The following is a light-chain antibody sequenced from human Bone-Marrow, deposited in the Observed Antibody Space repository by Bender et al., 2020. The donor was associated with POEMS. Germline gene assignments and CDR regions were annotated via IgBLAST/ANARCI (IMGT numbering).Light chain of an antibody. V-gene: IGLV2-8*01. Sequence: QSALTQPPSASGSLGQSVTISCTGTSNDPDIYKFVSWYQQHPGKAPQVLIYEVSERPSGVPDRFSGSKSGNTASLTVSGLQAEDEADYYCSSFADNNLVFGGGTKLTVL. J-gene: IGLJ2*01. CDR2: EVS. CDR3: SSFADNNLV. CDR1: SNDPDIYKF.